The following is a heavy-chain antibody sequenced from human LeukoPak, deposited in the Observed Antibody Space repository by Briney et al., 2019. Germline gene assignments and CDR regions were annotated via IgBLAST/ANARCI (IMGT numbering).Heavy chain of an antibody. CDR1: GFTFSSYS. V-gene: IGHV3-21*01. CDR3: ARVLAVAAVDY. J-gene: IGHJ4*02. Sequence: GGSLRLSCAAAGFTFSSYSMNWVRQAPGKGLEWVSSISSSSSYIYYADSVKGRFTISRDNAKNSLYLQMNSLRAEDTAVYYYARVLAVAAVDYWGQGTLVTVSS. D-gene: IGHD6-19*01. CDR2: ISSSSSYI.